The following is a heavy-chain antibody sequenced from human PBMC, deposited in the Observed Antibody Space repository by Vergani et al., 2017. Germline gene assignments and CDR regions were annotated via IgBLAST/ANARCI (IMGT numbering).Heavy chain of an antibody. CDR3: ARHRGSGGFFPSSYFYGVDV. J-gene: IGHJ6*02. Sequence: QVQLQESGPGLVKPSETLTLTCDVSDSSIMTNPYWGWFRQSPGKGLEWIGCIHHSGDTHYNSSLKSRVSISIVSSSKFSLSLTFVTAADTAIYYCARHRGSGGFFPSSYFYGVDVWGHGTMVTVSS. CDR1: DSSIMTNPY. CDR2: IHHSGDT. V-gene: IGHV4-38-2*01. D-gene: IGHD3-10*01.